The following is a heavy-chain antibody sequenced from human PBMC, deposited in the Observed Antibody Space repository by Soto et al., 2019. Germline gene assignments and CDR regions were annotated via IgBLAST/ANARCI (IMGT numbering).Heavy chain of an antibody. V-gene: IGHV3-53*01. D-gene: IGHD5-12*01. CDR1: GFTVSTNY. Sequence: EVQLVESGGGLIQPGGSLRLSCAASGFTVSTNYLTWVRQAPGKGLEWVSLIYSGSSTYYADSVKGRFTISRDNSKNTLYVQMNSLRAEDTAVYYCARRFKWLDYWGQGTLVTVSS. CDR2: IYSGSST. J-gene: IGHJ4*02. CDR3: ARRFKWLDY.